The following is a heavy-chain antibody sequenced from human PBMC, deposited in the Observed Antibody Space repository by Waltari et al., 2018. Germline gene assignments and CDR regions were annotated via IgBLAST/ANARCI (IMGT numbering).Heavy chain of an antibody. V-gene: IGHV1-69*05. CDR3: ARLHEGSGSYYKGSRG. Sequence: QVQLVQSGAEVKKPGSSVKVSCKASGGTFSSYAISWVRQAPGQGLEWMGGIIPIFGTANYEQKFQGRVTITTDESTSTAYMGLSSLRSEDTAVYYCARLHEGSGSYYKGSRGWGQGTLVTVSS. CDR1: GGTFSSYA. J-gene: IGHJ4*02. D-gene: IGHD3-10*01. CDR2: IIPIFGTA.